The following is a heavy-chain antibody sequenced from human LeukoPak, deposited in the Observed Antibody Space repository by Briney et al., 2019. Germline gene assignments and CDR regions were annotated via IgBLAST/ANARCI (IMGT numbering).Heavy chain of an antibody. J-gene: IGHJ4*02. V-gene: IGHV3-30*18. CDR3: AKGLGQWLATLDY. CDR2: ISYDGSNK. Sequence: GGSLRLSCAASGFTFSSYGMHWVRQAPGKGLEWVAVISYDGSNKYYADSVKGRFTISSDNSKNTLYLQMNSLRAEDTAVYYCAKGLGQWLATLDYWGQGTLVTVSS. D-gene: IGHD6-19*01. CDR1: GFTFSSYG.